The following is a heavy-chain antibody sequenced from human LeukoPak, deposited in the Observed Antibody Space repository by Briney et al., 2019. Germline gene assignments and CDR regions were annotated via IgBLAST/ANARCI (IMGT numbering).Heavy chain of an antibody. CDR3: ARDVAAAGRDNWFDP. D-gene: IGHD6-13*01. CDR1: GGTFSSYA. V-gene: IGHV1-18*01. J-gene: IGHJ5*02. Sequence: ASVKVSCKASGGTFSSYAITWVRQAPGQGLEWMGWISAYNGKTDYAQKFQGRVTMTTDTSTYTAYMELRSLRSDDTAVYYCARDVAAAGRDNWFDPWGQGTPVTVSS. CDR2: ISAYNGKT.